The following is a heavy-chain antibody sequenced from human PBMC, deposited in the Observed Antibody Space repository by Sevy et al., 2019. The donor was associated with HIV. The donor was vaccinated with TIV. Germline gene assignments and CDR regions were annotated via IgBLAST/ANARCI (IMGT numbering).Heavy chain of an antibody. CDR3: AKDPKNYGDYLHPHYYYYYGMDV. V-gene: IGHV3-30*18. J-gene: IGHJ6*02. Sequence: GGSLRLSCAASGFTFSSYGMHWVRQAPGKGLEWVAVISYVGSNKYYADSVKGRFTISRDNSKNTLYLQMNSLRAEDTAVYYCAKDPKNYGDYLHPHYYYYYGMDVWGQGTTVTVSS. D-gene: IGHD4-17*01. CDR2: ISYVGSNK. CDR1: GFTFSSYG.